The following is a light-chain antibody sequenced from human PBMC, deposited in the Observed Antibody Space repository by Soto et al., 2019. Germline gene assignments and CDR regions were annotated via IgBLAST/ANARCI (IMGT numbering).Light chain of an antibody. J-gene: IGKJ5*01. CDR3: QQYNTWPPIT. CDR2: AAS. CDR1: QSISSY. V-gene: IGKV1-39*01. Sequence: IQLTQSPSSVSPAAGDTGTITPRESQSISSYLNWYQQKPGKAPELLIYAASSLQSGVPSRFSGSGSGTDFTLTISSLQSEDFAVYYCQQYNTWPPITFGQGTRLEIK.